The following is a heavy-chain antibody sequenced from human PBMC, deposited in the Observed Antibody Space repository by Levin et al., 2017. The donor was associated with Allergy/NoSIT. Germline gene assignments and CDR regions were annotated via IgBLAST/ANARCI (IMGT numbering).Heavy chain of an antibody. CDR3: ARRDVDANLGLDY. V-gene: IGHV3-64*01. D-gene: IGHD5-12*01. J-gene: IGHJ4*02. Sequence: PGGSLRLSCAASGFTFSNYAMYWVRQAPGKGLESISAISASGQSTYYANSVKGRFTISRDNSKNMLYLQMGSLRTEDMAVYHCARRDVDANLGLDYWGQGTLVTVSS. CDR1: GFTFSNYA. CDR2: ISASGQST.